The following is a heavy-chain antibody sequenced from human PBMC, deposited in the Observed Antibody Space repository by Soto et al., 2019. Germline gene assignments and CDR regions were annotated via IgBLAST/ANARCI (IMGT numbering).Heavy chain of an antibody. J-gene: IGHJ4*02. Sequence: GGSLRLSCAASGFTFSSYDMHWVRQATGKGLEWVSAIGTAGDTYYPGSVKGRFTISRENAKNSLYLQMNSLRAEDTAVYYCARYGAASGTDLHYFGYCGQGNLVTVSS. V-gene: IGHV3-13*01. D-gene: IGHD6-13*01. CDR2: IGTAGDT. CDR3: ARYGAASGTDLHYFGY. CDR1: GFTFSSYD.